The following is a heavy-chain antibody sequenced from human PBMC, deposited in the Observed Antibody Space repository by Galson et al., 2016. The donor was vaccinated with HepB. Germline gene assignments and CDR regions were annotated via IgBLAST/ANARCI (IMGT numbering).Heavy chain of an antibody. J-gene: IGHJ4*02. CDR2: ISARGDNT. CDR1: RFTFTSYA. D-gene: IGHD3-9*01. V-gene: IGHV3-23*01. Sequence: SLRLSCAASRFTFTSYAMIWVRQAPGKGLEWVSGISARGDNTYYADSVKGRFTISRDNSKNTLSLQMNSLRPEDTAVYYCAKNDILAGYSAFDYWGQGTLVTVSS. CDR3: AKNDILAGYSAFDY.